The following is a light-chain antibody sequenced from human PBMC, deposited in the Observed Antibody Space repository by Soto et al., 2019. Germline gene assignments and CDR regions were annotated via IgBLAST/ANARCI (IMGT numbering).Light chain of an antibody. CDR3: QNYNGAPWK. Sequence: DIQMTQSPSSLSASVGDRVTITCRASQGISTYLVWYQQKPGTVPKLLIFASSTLQAGVPSRFSGSGSGTDFTLTISSLQPEDVATYYCQNYNGAPWKFGQGTQVEIK. J-gene: IGKJ1*01. CDR1: QGISTY. V-gene: IGKV1-27*01. CDR2: ASS.